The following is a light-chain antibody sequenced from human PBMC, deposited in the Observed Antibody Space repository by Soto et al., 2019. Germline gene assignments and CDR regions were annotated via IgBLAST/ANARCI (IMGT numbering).Light chain of an antibody. CDR2: DVN. CDR1: SSDVGAYNY. Sequence: QSALTQPASVSASPGQSITISCTGTSSDVGAYNYVSWYQQHPGKAPKLMIFDVNNRPSGVSNRFSGSKSGNTASLTISGLQAEDEADYYCSSYTRSSTLAFCGGTKLTVL. V-gene: IGLV2-14*03. CDR3: SSYTRSSTLA. J-gene: IGLJ2*01.